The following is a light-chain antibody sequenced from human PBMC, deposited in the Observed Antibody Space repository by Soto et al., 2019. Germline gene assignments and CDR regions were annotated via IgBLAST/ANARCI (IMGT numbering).Light chain of an antibody. J-gene: IGLJ3*02. Sequence: QSVLTQPPSVSAAPGQTVTISCSGSNSNIGSSYVSWYQQVPGTAPKLLIYETNKRPSGIPDRFSGSKSGTSATLGITGLQTGDEAHYYCATWDSSLSAGVFGGGTKLTVL. CDR1: NSNIGSSY. V-gene: IGLV1-51*02. CDR2: ETN. CDR3: ATWDSSLSAGV.